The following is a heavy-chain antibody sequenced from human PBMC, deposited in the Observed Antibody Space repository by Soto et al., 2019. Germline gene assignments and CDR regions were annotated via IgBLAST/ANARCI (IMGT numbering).Heavy chain of an antibody. J-gene: IGHJ4*02. V-gene: IGHV3-30*04. Sequence: PGGCLRLSWAAAGFSLNSYAMYWVRQAPGKGLGWVAVISYDGNRRFYAASVKGRFTISRDHSKNTLYLQVNSLRPEDTAVYYCARDPWNYVEMYYFDYWGQGTLVTVSS. CDR1: GFSLNSYA. CDR3: ARDPWNYVEMYYFDY. CDR2: ISYDGNRR. D-gene: IGHD1-7*01.